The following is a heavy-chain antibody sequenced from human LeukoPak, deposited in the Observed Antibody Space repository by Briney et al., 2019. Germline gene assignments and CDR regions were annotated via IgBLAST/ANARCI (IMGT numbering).Heavy chain of an antibody. V-gene: IGHV4-59*01. Sequence: SETLSLTCTVSGGSISSYYWSWIRQPPGKGLEWIGYIYYSGSTNYNPSLKSRVTISVDTSKNQFSLKLGSVTAADTAVYYCAGDYYYGMDVWGQGTTVTVSS. CDR3: AGDYYYGMDV. CDR1: GGSISSYY. J-gene: IGHJ6*02. CDR2: IYYSGST.